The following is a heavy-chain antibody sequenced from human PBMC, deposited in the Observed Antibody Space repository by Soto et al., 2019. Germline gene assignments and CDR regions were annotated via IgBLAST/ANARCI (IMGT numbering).Heavy chain of an antibody. D-gene: IGHD1-26*01. J-gene: IGHJ4*02. CDR3: ARDFSGSYFDY. CDR1: GGSISSYY. CDR2: IYYSGST. V-gene: IGHV4-59*01. Sequence: SETLSLTCTVSGGSISSYYWSWIRQPPGKGLEWIGYIYYSGSTNYNPSLKSRVTISVDTSKNQFSLKLSSVTAADTAVYYCARDFSGSYFDYWGQGTLVNVSS.